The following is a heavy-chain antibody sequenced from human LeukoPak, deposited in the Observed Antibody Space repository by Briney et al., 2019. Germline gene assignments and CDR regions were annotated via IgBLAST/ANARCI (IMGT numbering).Heavy chain of an antibody. V-gene: IGHV1-2*02. CDR3: ARVIGQLVRQTLDY. CDR1: GYTFTGYY. J-gene: IGHJ4*02. Sequence: GASVKVSCKASGYTFTGYYMHWVRQAPGQGLEWMGWINPNSGGTNYAQKFQGRVTMTRDTSISTAYMELSRLRSDDTAVYYCARVIGQLVRQTLDYWAQGTLVTVSS. CDR2: INPNSGGT. D-gene: IGHD6-6*01.